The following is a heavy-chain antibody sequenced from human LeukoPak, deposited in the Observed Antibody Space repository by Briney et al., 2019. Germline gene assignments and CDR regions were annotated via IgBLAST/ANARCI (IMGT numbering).Heavy chain of an antibody. D-gene: IGHD3-22*01. Sequence: SETLSLTCTVSGGSISSYYWSWIGQPPGKGLEWIGYIYYSGSTNYNPSLKSRVTISVDTSKNQFSLKLSSVTAADTAVYYCARHSPYYDRMEAFDIWGQGTMVTVSS. CDR3: ARHSPYYDRMEAFDI. V-gene: IGHV4-59*08. CDR1: GGSISSYY. J-gene: IGHJ3*02. CDR2: IYYSGST.